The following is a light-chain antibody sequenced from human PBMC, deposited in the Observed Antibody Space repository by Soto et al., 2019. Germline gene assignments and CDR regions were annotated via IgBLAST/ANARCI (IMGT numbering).Light chain of an antibody. CDR1: ESIRTL. J-gene: IGKJ4*01. CDR3: HQYKTFPLT. CDR2: DAS. Sequence: IKMTQSPSTLSSSVGDRVTITCRASESIRTLLAWYQHKPGKAPKFLIYDASSLESGVPSRFSGSGSGTEFTLTISSLQPDDFTTYYCHQYKTFPLTFGGGTKVDIK. V-gene: IGKV1-5*01.